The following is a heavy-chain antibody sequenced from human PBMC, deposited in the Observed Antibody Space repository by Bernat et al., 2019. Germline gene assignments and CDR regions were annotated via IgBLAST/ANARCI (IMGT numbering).Heavy chain of an antibody. Sequence: QVQLQQWGAGLLKPSETLSLTCAVYGGSFSGYYWSWIRQPPGKGLEWIGEINHSGSTNYNPSLKSRVTIAVESSKNQLSLQLSSVTAADATVYYCARGGRTGIWGHYFAYWGQGTLVTVSS. V-gene: IGHV4-34*01. CDR2: INHSGST. CDR1: GGSFSGYY. D-gene: IGHD3-16*01. J-gene: IGHJ4*02. CDR3: ARGGRTGIWGHYFAY.